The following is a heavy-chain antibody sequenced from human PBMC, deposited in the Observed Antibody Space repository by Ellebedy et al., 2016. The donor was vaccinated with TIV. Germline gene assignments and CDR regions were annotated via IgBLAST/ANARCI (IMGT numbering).Heavy chain of an antibody. CDR2: IKPDGSVT. J-gene: IGHJ4*02. V-gene: IGHV3-7*01. Sequence: GGSLRLSCAASGFNFNTHFMSWVRQAPGKGLDWVASIKPDGSVTYYVDSVEGRFTISRDNARNSLYLQMDSLRAEDTAVYYCARDYWGSGDYWGQGTLVTVSS. CDR1: GFNFNTHF. CDR3: ARDYWGSGDY. D-gene: IGHD7-27*01.